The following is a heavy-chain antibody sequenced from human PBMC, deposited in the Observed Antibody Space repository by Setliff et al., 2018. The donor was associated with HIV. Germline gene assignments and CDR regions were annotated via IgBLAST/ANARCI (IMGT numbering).Heavy chain of an antibody. CDR2: FYHSGST. Sequence: SETLSLTCAVSGYSVSSGYYWGWIRQPPGKGLEWIGSFYHSGSTFYNPSLKSRVTISLDTSKNQFSLKLRSVTAADTAVYYCVSGPLSGYGSYFDYWGQGALVTVS. CDR3: VSGPLSGYGSYFDY. CDR1: GYSVSSGYY. J-gene: IGHJ4*02. V-gene: IGHV4-38-2*01. D-gene: IGHD3-3*01.